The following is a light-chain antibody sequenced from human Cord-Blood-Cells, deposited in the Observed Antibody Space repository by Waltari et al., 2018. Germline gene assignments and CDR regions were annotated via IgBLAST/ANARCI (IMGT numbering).Light chain of an antibody. J-gene: IGLJ3*02. CDR1: SGSIATHY. CDR3: QSYDSSNWV. V-gene: IGLV6-57*01. CDR2: EDN. Sequence: NFMLTQPHSVSESPGKTVTISCTRCSGSIATHYVQWYQQRPGSSHTTVIYEDNQRPSGVPDRFSGSIDSSSNSASLTISGLKTEDEADYYCQSYDSSNWVFGGGTKLTVL.